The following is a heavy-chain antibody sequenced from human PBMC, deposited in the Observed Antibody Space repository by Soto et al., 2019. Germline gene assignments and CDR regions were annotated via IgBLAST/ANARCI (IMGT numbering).Heavy chain of an antibody. CDR3: TPFEEGYCSGGSCYDYYYYMDV. CDR1: GFTFGDYA. Sequence: GGSLRLSCTASGFTFGDYAMSWFRQAPGKGLEWVGFIRSKAYGGTTEYAASVKGRFTISRDDSKGIAYLQMNSLKTEDTAVYYCTPFEEGYCSGGSCYDYYYYMDVWGKGTTVSVAS. D-gene: IGHD2-15*01. V-gene: IGHV3-49*03. CDR2: IRSKAYGGTT. J-gene: IGHJ6*03.